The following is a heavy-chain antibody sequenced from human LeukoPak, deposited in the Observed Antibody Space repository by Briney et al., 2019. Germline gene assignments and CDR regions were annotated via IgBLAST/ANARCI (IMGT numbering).Heavy chain of an antibody. CDR3: ARALGATQDFYYYYYMDV. J-gene: IGHJ6*03. CDR2: IHPDGSEK. CDR1: GFTFSAYW. V-gene: IGHV3-7*01. D-gene: IGHD1-26*01. Sequence: PGGSLRLSCAASGFTFSAYWMGWVRQAPGKGLEWVASIHPDGSEKYYVDSVKGRFTISRDNAENSLSLQMNSVRAEDTAVYYCARALGATQDFYYYYYMDVWGKGTTVTVSS.